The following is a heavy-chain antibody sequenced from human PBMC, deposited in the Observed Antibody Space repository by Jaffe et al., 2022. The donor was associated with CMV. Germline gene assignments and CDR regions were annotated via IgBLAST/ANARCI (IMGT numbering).Heavy chain of an antibody. CDR1: GFTFSSYW. CDR2: IKQDGSEK. D-gene: IGHD3-10*01. V-gene: IGHV3-7*01. CDR3: ARDSWTGRYYYGMDV. Sequence: EVQLVESGGGLVQPGGSLRLSCAASGFTFSSYWMSWVRQAPGKGLEWVANIKQDGSEKYYVDSVKGRFTISRDNAKNSLYLQMNSLRAEDTAVYYCARDSWTGRYYYGMDVWGQGTTVTVSS. J-gene: IGHJ6*02.